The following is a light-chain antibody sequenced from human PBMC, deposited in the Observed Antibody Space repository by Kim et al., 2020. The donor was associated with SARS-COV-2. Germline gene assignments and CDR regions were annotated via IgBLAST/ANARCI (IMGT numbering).Light chain of an antibody. CDR2: GAS. J-gene: IGKJ1*01. Sequence: ATVGDRVTIACRASQYISEYVAWYQQKPGKAPKLLIYGASILMSGLPARFRGSGSGTDFTLTINNLQPEDVATYYCQNYQSAPRTFGQGTKVEIK. CDR1: QYISEY. V-gene: IGKV1-27*01. CDR3: QNYQSAPRT.